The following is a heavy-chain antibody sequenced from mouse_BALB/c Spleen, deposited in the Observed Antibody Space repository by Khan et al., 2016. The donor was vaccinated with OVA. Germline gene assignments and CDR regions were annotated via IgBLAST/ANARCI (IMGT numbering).Heavy chain of an antibody. CDR1: GYTFTDYS. Sequence: QIQLVQSGPELKKPGETVKISCKASGYTFTDYSMHWVKQAPGKGLKWMGWINTETGEPTYADDFKGRFAFSLETSASTAYLQINNLKNEDTATYFCARGHYGSSYYWGQGTTLPVSS. CDR3: ARGHYGSSYY. CDR2: INTETGEP. D-gene: IGHD1-1*01. V-gene: IGHV9-2-1*01. J-gene: IGHJ2*01.